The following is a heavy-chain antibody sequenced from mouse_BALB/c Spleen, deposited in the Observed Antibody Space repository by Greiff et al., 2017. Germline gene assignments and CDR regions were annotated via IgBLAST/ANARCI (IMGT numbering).Heavy chain of an antibody. CDR1: GYAFTNYL. J-gene: IGHJ4*01. CDR2: INPGSGGT. CDR3: ARGGLLYAMDY. D-gene: IGHD2-3*01. Sequence: QVQLKESGAELVRPGTSVKVSCKASGYAFTNYLIEWVKQRPGQGLEWIGVINPGSGGTNYNEKFKGKATLTADKSSSTAYMQLSSLTSDDSAVYFCARGGLLYAMDYWGQGTSVTVSS. V-gene: IGHV1-54*01.